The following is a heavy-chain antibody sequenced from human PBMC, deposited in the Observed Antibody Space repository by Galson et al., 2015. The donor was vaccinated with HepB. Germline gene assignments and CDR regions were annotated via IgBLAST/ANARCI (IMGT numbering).Heavy chain of an antibody. V-gene: IGHV3-20*01. D-gene: IGHD3-22*01. CDR1: GFTFDDYG. J-gene: IGHJ4*02. Sequence: SLRLSCAASGFTFDDYGMSWVRQAPGKGLEWVSGINWNGGSTGYADSVKGRFTISRDNAKNSLYLQMNSLRAEDTALYHCARRNYDSSGYYYFDYWGQGTLVTVSS. CDR3: ARRNYDSSGYYYFDY. CDR2: INWNGGST.